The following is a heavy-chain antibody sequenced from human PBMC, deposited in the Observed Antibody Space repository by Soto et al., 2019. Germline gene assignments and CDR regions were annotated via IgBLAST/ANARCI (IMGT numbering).Heavy chain of an antibody. CDR3: ARSLITTVPEAD. CDR2: XYYSAXT. CDR1: RGSIISYY. Sequence: XXTLSLTCTVSRGSIISYYWSWIRQPPGKGLEWLSSXYYSAXTNYNHSLKSXXTITVDTXXNQSHLKLSSVTAAYTAVYYCARSLITTVPEADWGQGTLVTVSS. J-gene: IGHJ4*02. V-gene: IGHV4-59*08. D-gene: IGHD3-10*01.